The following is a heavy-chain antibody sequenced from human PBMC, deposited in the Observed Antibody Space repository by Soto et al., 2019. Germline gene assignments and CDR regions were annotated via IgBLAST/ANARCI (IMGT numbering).Heavy chain of an antibody. D-gene: IGHD4-17*01. CDR3: ARDFGAVTKPHYFDY. J-gene: IGHJ4*02. V-gene: IGHV3-21*01. CDR1: GFTFSSYS. CDR2: ISSSSSYI. Sequence: GGSLRLSCAASGFTFSSYSMNWVRQAPGKGLEWVSSISSSSSYIYYADSVKGRFTISRDNAKNSLYLQMNSLRAEDTAVYYCARDFGAVTKPHYFDYWGQGTLVTVSS.